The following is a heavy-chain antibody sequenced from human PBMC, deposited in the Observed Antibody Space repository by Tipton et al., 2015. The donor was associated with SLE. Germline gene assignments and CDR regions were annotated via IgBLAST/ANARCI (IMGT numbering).Heavy chain of an antibody. CDR1: GFTFSSYA. CDR3: AKLVEGYSSGLWKAFDI. J-gene: IGHJ3*02. V-gene: IGHV3-23*01. Sequence: GSLRLSCAASGFTFSSYAMSWVRQAPGKGLEWVSAISGSGGSTYYADSVKGRFTISRDNSKNTLYLQMNSLRAEDTAVYYCAKLVEGYSSGLWKAFDIWGQGTMVTVSS. D-gene: IGHD6-19*01. CDR2: ISGSGGST.